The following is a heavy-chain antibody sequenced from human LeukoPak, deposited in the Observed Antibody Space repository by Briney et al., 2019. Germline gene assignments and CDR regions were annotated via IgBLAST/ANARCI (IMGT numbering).Heavy chain of an antibody. CDR3: AKSSTAAGLDY. Sequence: GGSLRLSCAASGFTSSSYGMHWVRQAPGKGLEWVAVISYDGSNKYYADSVKGRFTISRDNSKNTLYLQMNSLRAEDTAVYYCAKSSTAAGLDYWGQGTLVTVSS. D-gene: IGHD2-15*01. CDR1: GFTSSSYG. V-gene: IGHV3-30*18. J-gene: IGHJ4*02. CDR2: ISYDGSNK.